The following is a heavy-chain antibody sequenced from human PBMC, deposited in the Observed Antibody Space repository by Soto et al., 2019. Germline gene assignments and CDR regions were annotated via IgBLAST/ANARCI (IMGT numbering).Heavy chain of an antibody. D-gene: IGHD6-6*01. CDR3: ATVRQLVGYFYYYMDA. V-gene: IGHV1-18*01. Sequence: QVQLLQSGAEVKKPGASVKVSCKASGYTFTNYGITWVRQAPGQGLEWMGWISAYNGDTHYTQRLQGRVTMTTDTSTSTAYMELRGLRSDDTAVYYCATVRQLVGYFYYYMDAWGKGTTVTVSS. CDR1: GYTFTNYG. J-gene: IGHJ6*03. CDR2: ISAYNGDT.